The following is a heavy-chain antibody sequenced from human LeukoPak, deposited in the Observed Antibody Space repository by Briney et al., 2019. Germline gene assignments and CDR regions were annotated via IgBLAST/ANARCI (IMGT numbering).Heavy chain of an antibody. CDR1: GGSISSYF. Sequence: SETLSLTCTVSGGSISSYFWTWIRQPAGKGLGWIGRIYTSGSTNYNPSLKSRVTMSVDTSKNQFSLKLSSVTAADTAVYYCARDRAVPGRIDYWGQATLVTVSS. CDR2: IYTSGST. V-gene: IGHV4-4*07. D-gene: IGHD6-19*01. J-gene: IGHJ4*02. CDR3: ARDRAVPGRIDY.